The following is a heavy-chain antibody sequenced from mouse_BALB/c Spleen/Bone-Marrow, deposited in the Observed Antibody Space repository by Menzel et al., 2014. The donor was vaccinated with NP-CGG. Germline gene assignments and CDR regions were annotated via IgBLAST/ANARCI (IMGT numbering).Heavy chain of an antibody. D-gene: IGHD2-3*01. J-gene: IGHJ4*01. V-gene: IGHV2-9*02. CDR1: GFSLTSYG. Sequence: QVQLKQSGPGLVAPSQSLSITCTVSGFSLTSYGVHWVRQPPGKGPEWLGIIWAGGSTNYNSALMSRLSISKDNSKSQVFLKMNSLQTDDTAMYYCAREDGYFHYYAVDYWGQGTSVTVSS. CDR3: AREDGYFHYYAVDY. CDR2: IWAGGST.